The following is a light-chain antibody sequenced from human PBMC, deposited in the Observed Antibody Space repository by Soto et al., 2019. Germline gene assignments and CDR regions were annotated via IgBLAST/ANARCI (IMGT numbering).Light chain of an antibody. V-gene: IGKV1-9*01. J-gene: IGKJ4*01. CDR1: QGISSY. CDR3: QQLNYYPLT. CDR2: AAS. Sequence: DIQLTQSPSFLSASVGDIVTITCRASQGISSYLAWYQQKPGKAPKLLIYAASTLQSGVPSRFSGSGFGTEFTLTISSLQPEDSATYYCQQLNYYPLTFGGGTKVDIK.